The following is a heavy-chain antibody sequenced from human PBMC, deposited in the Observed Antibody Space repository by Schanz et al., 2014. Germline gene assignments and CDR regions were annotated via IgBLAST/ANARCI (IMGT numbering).Heavy chain of an antibody. V-gene: IGHV3-48*01. CDR3: ARDFLLEQLGYSHYYYAMDV. Sequence: EVQLVASGGGLVQPGGSLRLSCAASGFTFSSYAMNWVRQAPGKGLEWVSYISSSSSTRYYADSVKGRFTISRDNAKNSLFLQMNNLRAEDTAVYYCARDFLLEQLGYSHYYYAMDVWGQGTTVTVSS. CDR2: ISSSSSTR. CDR1: GFTFSSYA. D-gene: IGHD2-15*01. J-gene: IGHJ6*02.